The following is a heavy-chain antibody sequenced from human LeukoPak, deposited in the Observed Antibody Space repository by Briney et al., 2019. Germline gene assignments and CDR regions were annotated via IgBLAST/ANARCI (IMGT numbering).Heavy chain of an antibody. CDR1: GFTFDDYA. D-gene: IGHD3-16*01. Sequence: GGSLRLSCAASGFTFDDYAMHWVRQAPGKGLEWVSGISWNSGYIGYEDSVKGRFTISRDNAKNSLYPQMNSLRAEDTAVYYCAKDRRLHLGEFLGRKETNWFDPWGQGTLVTVSS. J-gene: IGHJ5*02. V-gene: IGHV3-9*01. CDR2: ISWNSGYI. CDR3: AKDRRLHLGEFLGRKETNWFDP.